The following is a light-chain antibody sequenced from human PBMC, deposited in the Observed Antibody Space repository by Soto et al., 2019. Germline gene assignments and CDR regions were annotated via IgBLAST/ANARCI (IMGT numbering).Light chain of an antibody. CDR1: ISNIANNY. CDR2: DHS. V-gene: IGLV1-51*01. CDR3: ATWDGNLNRGV. J-gene: IGLJ2*01. Sequence: QSVLTQPPSVSAAPGQRVTISCSGSISNIANNYVSWYQRLPGTAPKLLIYDHSKRPSGVPARFSASTSGTSATLAITGLQTGDEADYYCATWDGNLNRGVFGGGTKLTVL.